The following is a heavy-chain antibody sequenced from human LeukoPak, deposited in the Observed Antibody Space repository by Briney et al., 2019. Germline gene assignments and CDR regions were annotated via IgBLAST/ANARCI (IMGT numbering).Heavy chain of an antibody. CDR3: ARVGENYYDMGDAFDI. CDR2: IYYSGST. D-gene: IGHD3-22*01. CDR1: GGSISSYY. J-gene: IGHJ3*02. Sequence: SETLSLTRTVSGGSISSYYWSWIRHPPGRGLECIGYIYYSGSTNYNPSLKSRVTISVDTSKNQFSLKLSSVTAADTAVYYCARVGENYYDMGDAFDIWGQGTMVTVSS. V-gene: IGHV4-59*01.